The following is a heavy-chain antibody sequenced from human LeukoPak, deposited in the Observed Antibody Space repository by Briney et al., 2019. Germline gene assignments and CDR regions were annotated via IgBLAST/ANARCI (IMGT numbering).Heavy chain of an antibody. Sequence: SETLSLTCTVSGDSIFSYYWSWIRQPPGKGLEWIGYIFYSGSNNYNPSLKSRVTMSVDTSKNQFSLRLSSLTAADTAVYYCASDRGYGGNSGGFDFWGQGILVTVSS. D-gene: IGHD4-23*01. CDR2: IFYSGSN. V-gene: IGHV4-59*01. CDR1: GDSIFSYY. J-gene: IGHJ4*02. CDR3: ASDRGYGGNSGGFDF.